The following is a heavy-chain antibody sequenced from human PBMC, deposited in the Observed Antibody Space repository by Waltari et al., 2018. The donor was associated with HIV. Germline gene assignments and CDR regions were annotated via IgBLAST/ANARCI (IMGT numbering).Heavy chain of an antibody. CDR3: ARDCGGDCSRAFDC. V-gene: IGHV4-61*03. CDR2: VYYSGST. J-gene: IGHJ4*02. CDR1: GVSVSSGSSY. D-gene: IGHD2-21*02. Sequence: QVQLQESGPGLGKPSETLSLTCTVSGVSVSSGSSYWRWIRQPPGKGLEWIGYVYYSGSTNYNPSLKSRVTISVDTSKNHFSLKLSSVTAADTAVYYCARDCGGDCSRAFDCWGQGTLVTVSS.